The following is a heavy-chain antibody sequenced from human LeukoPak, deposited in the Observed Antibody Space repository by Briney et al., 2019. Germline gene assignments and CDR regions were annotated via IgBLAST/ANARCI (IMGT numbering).Heavy chain of an antibody. D-gene: IGHD3-22*01. V-gene: IGHV1-18*01. Sequence: ASVKVSCKASGYTFTSYGISWVRQAPGQGLEWMGWICAYNGNTNYAQKLQGRVTMTTDTSTSTAYMELRSLRSDDTAVYYCARAPLSMIVVVFTLGDYFDYWGQGTLVTVSS. J-gene: IGHJ4*02. CDR2: ICAYNGNT. CDR3: ARAPLSMIVVVFTLGDYFDY. CDR1: GYTFTSYG.